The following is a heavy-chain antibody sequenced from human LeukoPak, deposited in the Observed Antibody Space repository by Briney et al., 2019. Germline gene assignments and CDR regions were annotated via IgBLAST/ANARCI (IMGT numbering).Heavy chain of an antibody. Sequence: SETLSLTCTVSGGSISSYYWSWIRQPPGKGLERIGRIYTSGSTNYNPSLKSRVTMSVDTSKNQFSLKLSSVTAADTAVYYCARDLVTMVRGMDWFDPWGQGALVTVSS. V-gene: IGHV4-4*07. CDR3: ARDLVTMVRGMDWFDP. CDR1: GGSISSYY. J-gene: IGHJ5*02. D-gene: IGHD3-10*01. CDR2: IYTSGST.